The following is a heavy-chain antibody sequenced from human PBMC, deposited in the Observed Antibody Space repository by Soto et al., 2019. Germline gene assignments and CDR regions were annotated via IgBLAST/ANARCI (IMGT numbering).Heavy chain of an antibody. CDR3: ARARTYYYDSSGYYPFLDY. CDR2: IYYSGST. J-gene: IGHJ4*02. D-gene: IGHD3-22*01. V-gene: IGHV4-59*01. CDR1: GGSISRYY. Sequence: PSETLSLTCTVSGGSISRYYWSWIRQPPGKGLEWIGYIYYSGSTNYNPSLKSRVTISVDTSKNQFSLKLSSVTAADTAVYYCARARTYYYDSSGYYPFLDYWGQGTLVTVSS.